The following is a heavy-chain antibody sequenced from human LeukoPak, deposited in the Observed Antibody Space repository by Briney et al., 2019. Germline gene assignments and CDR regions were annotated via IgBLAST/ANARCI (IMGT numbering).Heavy chain of an antibody. CDR2: ITNNGVYT. Sequence: HAGGSLRLSCAASGFTFTSYTMSWVRQAPGKGLEWVSSITNNGVYTYYADSVKGRFTISRDNSKNTLYLQMNSLRAEDTAVYYCAGGSSWQTFDYWGQGTLVTVSS. J-gene: IGHJ4*02. V-gene: IGHV3-23*01. D-gene: IGHD6-13*01. CDR3: AGGSSWQTFDY. CDR1: GFTFTSYT.